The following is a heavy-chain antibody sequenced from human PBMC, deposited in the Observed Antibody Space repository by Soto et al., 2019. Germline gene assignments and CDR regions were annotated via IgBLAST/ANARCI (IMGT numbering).Heavy chain of an antibody. J-gene: IGHJ5*02. CDR2: IYYSGST. CDR1: GGSISSGGYY. CDR3: ARGRYSSSSNWSDP. V-gene: IGHV4-31*03. D-gene: IGHD6-6*01. Sequence: QVQLQESGPGLVKPSQTLSLTCTVSGGSISSGGYYWSWIRHHPGKGLEWIGYIYYSGSTYYNPSLKSRVTISVDTSKNQFSLKLRSVTAADTAVYYCARGRYSSSSNWSDPWGQGTLVTVSS.